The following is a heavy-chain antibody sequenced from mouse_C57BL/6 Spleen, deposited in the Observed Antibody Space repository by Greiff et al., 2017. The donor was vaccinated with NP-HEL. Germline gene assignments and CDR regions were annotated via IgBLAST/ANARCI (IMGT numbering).Heavy chain of an antibody. CDR3: ARSKGFITTVHWYFDV. CDR2: IDPNSGGT. D-gene: IGHD1-1*01. Sequence: QVQLQQPGAELVKPGASVKLSCKASGYTFTSYWMHWVKQRPGRGLEWIGRIDPNSGGTKYNEKFKSKATLTVDKPSSTAYMQLSSLTSEDSAVYYCARSKGFITTVHWYFDVWGTGTTVTVSS. V-gene: IGHV1-72*01. J-gene: IGHJ1*03. CDR1: GYTFTSYW.